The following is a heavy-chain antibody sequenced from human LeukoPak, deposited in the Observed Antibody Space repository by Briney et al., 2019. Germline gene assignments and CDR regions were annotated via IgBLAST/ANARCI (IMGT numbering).Heavy chain of an antibody. CDR2: INHSGST. CDR1: GGSFSGYY. D-gene: IGHD5-18*01. CDR3: ASKDTAMVTLDY. Sequence: PSETLSLTCAVYGGSFSGYYWSWIRQPPGKGLEWIGEINHSGSTNYNPSLKSRVTISVDTSKNQFSLKLSSVTAADTAVYYCASKDTAMVTLDYWGQGTLVTVSS. V-gene: IGHV4-34*01. J-gene: IGHJ4*02.